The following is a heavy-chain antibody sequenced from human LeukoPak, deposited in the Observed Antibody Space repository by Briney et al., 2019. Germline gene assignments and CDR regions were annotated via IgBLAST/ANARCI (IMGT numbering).Heavy chain of an antibody. CDR3: ARDAGYVRFDF. V-gene: IGHV3-64*01. CDR1: GFTFSTYT. J-gene: IGHJ4*02. CDR2: ISGNGGSR. Sequence: TGGPLRLSCAASGFTFSTYTMHWVRQAPGKGLEYVSSISGNGGSREYANSVKGRFTISRDNSRNTLYLQMGSLRAEDMAVYYCARDAGYVRFDFWGQGTLATVSS. D-gene: IGHD5-18*01.